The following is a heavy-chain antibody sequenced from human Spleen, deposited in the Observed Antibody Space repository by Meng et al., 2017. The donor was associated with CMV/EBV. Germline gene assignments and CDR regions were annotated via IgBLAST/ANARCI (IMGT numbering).Heavy chain of an antibody. CDR1: GGSFRGYY. D-gene: IGHD3-22*01. CDR3: ARGPIIYDSSGYSHYYGMDV. CDR2: INHSGST. Sequence: SQTLSLTCAVYGGSFRGYYWSWIRQPPGKGLEWIGEINHSGSTNYNPSLKSRVTISVDTSKNQFSLKLSSVTAADTAVYYFARGPIIYDSSGYSHYYGMDVWGQGTTVTVSS. V-gene: IGHV4-34*01. J-gene: IGHJ6*02.